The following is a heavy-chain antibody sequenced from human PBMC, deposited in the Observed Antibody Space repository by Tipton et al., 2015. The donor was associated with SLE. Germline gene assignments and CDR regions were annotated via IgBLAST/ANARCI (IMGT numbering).Heavy chain of an antibody. CDR2: INHSGST. CDR3: ARVSGSYLYYYYFSYMDV. J-gene: IGHJ6*03. V-gene: IGHV4-34*01. Sequence: TLSLTCAVYGGSFSGYYWSWIRQPPGKGLEWIGEINHSGSTNYNPSLKSRVTISVDTSKNQFSLKLSSVTAAGTAVYFCARVSGSYLYYYYFSYMDVWGKGTAVTVSS. D-gene: IGHD1-26*01. CDR1: GGSFSGYY.